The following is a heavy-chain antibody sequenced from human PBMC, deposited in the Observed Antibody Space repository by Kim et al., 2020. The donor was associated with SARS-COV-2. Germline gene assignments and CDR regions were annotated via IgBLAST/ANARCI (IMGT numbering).Heavy chain of an antibody. J-gene: IGHJ6*02. Sequence: GGSLILSFAASGFTFSSHGMHWVRQAPGKGLEWVAVISYDGSNKNYADSVKGRFTISRDNSKNTLYLQMNSLRVEDTVVYYCARDWAVRYSSGWLYYYYGMDVWGQGPTVTVSS. V-gene: IGHV3-33*05. D-gene: IGHD6-19*01. CDR1: GFTFSSHG. CDR2: ISYDGSNK. CDR3: ARDWAVRYSSGWLYYYYGMDV.